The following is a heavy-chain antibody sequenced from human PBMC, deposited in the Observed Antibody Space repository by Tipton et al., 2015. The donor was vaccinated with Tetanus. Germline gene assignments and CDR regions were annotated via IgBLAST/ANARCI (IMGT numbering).Heavy chain of an antibody. J-gene: IGHJ6*02. CDR2: ISAYNGKT. D-gene: IGHD6-25*01. CDR3: ARVQEQRIYYYGMDV. V-gene: IGHV1-18*01. CDR1: GDTFSSYA. Sequence: QSGAEVKKPGSSVKVSCKASGDTFSSYAISWMRQAPGQGLEWMGWISAYNGKTKYAQRLQGRVTMTTDRSASTAYMDLRRLRSDDTAVYYCARVQEQRIYYYGMDVWGQGTTVTVSS.